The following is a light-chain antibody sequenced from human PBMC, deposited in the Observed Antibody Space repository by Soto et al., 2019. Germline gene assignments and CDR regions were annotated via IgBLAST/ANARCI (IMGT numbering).Light chain of an antibody. CDR3: QQSYSTPPNT. CDR1: QSISSY. CDR2: AAS. Sequence: DIQMTQSPSSLSASVGDRVTITCRASQSISSYFNWYQQKPGKAPKLLIYAASSLQSGVPSRFSGSGSGTDFTLTSSSLQPEDFATYYCQQSYSTPPNTFGQGTKLEIK. V-gene: IGKV1-39*01. J-gene: IGKJ2*01.